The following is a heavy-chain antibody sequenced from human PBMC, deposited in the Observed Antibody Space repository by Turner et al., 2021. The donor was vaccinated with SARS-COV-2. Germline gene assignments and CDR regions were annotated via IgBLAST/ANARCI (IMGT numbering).Heavy chain of an antibody. D-gene: IGHD6-19*01. CDR1: GFTFSIYG. V-gene: IGHV3-33*01. CDR2: IWYDGSNK. CDR3: ARDKGEGSSGWLIPSGSYYFDY. J-gene: IGHJ4*02. Sequence: QVQLVESGGGVVQPGMSLRLSCAASGFTFSIYGMHWVRQAPGKGMEWVAFIWYDGSNKYYADSVKGRFTIYRDNSKNTLYLQMNSLRAEDTAVYYCARDKGEGSSGWLIPSGSYYFDYWGQGTLVTVSS.